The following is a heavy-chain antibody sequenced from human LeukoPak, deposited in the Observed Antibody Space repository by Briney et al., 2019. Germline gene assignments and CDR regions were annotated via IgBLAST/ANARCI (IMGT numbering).Heavy chain of an antibody. D-gene: IGHD2-2*01. V-gene: IGHV5-51*01. CDR1: GYSFTTYW. Sequence: GESLKISCRGSGYSFTTYWIGWVRQMPGKGLEWMGIIYPGDSDTRYSPSFQGEVTMSADKSINTAYLQWSSLKASDTAMYYCARRQGCSSTSCPPDSWGQGTLVTVSS. J-gene: IGHJ4*02. CDR3: ARRQGCSSTSCPPDS. CDR2: IYPGDSDT.